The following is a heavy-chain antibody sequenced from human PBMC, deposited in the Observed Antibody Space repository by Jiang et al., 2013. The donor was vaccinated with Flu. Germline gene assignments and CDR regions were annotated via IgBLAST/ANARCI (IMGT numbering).Heavy chain of an antibody. Sequence: SGSGLVKPSQTLSLTCTVSGGSISSGGYYWSWIRQHPGKGLEWIGYIYYSGSTYYNPSLKSLVTISVDTSKNQFSLKLSSVTAADTAVYYCARGSITMVRGVIAYNAFDIWAKGQWSRLF. D-gene: IGHD3-10*01. CDR2: IYYSGST. CDR1: GGSISSGGYY. V-gene: IGHV4-31*01. CDR3: ARGSITMVRGVIAYNAFDI. J-gene: IGHJ3*02.